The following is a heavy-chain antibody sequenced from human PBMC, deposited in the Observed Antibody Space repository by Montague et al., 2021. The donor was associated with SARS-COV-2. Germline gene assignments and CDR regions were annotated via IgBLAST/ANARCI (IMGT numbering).Heavy chain of an antibody. J-gene: IGHJ4*02. CDR3: ARELEIDDCLSGYYLGD. CDR1: GGSVNSGSYH. CDR2: IYYSGRT. D-gene: IGHD3-3*01. V-gene: IGHV4-61*01. Sequence: SETLSLTCTVSGGSVNSGSYHWNWLPQPPGMGLEWIGYIYYSGRTSSNPSLKSRVTISLDTSKNQFSLNLTSVTAADTALYYCARELEIDDCLSGYYLGDWGQGTLVTVSS.